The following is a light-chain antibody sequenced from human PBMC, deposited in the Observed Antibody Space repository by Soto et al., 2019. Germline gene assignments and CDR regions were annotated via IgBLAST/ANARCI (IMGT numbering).Light chain of an antibody. CDR2: NNH. J-gene: IGLJ2*01. Sequence: QSVLTQSPSASGTPGQRVTISCSGSSSNLGSNPVHWYQQLPGSAPKLLIHNNHQRPAGVPDRFSASKSGTSASLAIGGRQSEDEADYYCASWDDSLSGVLFGGGTKLTVL. CDR1: SSNLGSNP. CDR3: ASWDDSLSGVL. V-gene: IGLV1-44*01.